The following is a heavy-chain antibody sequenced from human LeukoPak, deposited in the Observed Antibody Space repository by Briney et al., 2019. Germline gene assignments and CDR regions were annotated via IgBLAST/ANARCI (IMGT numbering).Heavy chain of an antibody. CDR2: INPNSGGT. CDR3: ARDSAPTDILTGPPGGDYYYGMDV. D-gene: IGHD3-9*01. V-gene: IGHV1-2*02. J-gene: IGHJ6*02. Sequence: ASVQASCKASGYTFTGYYMHWVRQAPGQGLEWMGWINPNSGGTNYAQKFQGRVTMTRDTSISTAYMELSRLRSDDTAVYYCARDSAPTDILTGPPGGDYYYGMDVWGQGTTVTVSS. CDR1: GYTFTGYY.